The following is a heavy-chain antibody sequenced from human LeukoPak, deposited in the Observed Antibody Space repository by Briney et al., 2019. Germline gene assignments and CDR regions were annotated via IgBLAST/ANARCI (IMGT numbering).Heavy chain of an antibody. J-gene: IGHJ4*02. CDR3: AREAPGKAAAVADY. CDR1: GYTFTSYG. Sequence: ASVKVSCKASGYTFTSYGISWVRQAPGQGLEWMGWISAYNGNTNYAQKLQGRVTMTTDTSNSTAYMELRSLRSDDTAVYYCAREAPGKAAAVADYWSQGTLVTVSS. CDR2: ISAYNGNT. D-gene: IGHD6-13*01. V-gene: IGHV1-18*04.